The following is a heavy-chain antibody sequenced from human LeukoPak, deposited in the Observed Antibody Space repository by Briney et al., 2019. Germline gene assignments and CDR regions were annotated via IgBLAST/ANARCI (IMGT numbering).Heavy chain of an antibody. CDR3: AREYS. Sequence: QPGGSLRLSCVASGFTFSSNWMSWVRQAPGEGLQWVANINQDGSAQYYVASVKGRFTISRDNAKNSLYLEMNSLRDGDTAMYYCAREYSWGQGTLVTVSS. V-gene: IGHV3-7*01. CDR2: INQDGSAQ. CDR1: GFTFSSNW. D-gene: IGHD3-10*01. J-gene: IGHJ5*02.